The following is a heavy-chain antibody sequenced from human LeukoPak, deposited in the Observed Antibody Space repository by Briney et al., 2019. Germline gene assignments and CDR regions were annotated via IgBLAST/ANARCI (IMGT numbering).Heavy chain of an antibody. D-gene: IGHD4-23*01. V-gene: IGHV3-66*04. CDR1: EFSVGSNY. CDR2: IYSGGST. J-gene: IGHJ4*02. CDR3: ARRAGGYSHPYDY. Sequence: GGSLRLSCAASEFSVGSNYMTWVRQAPGKGLEWVSLIYSGGSTYYADSVKGRFTISRDNSKNTLYLQTNSLRAEDTAVYYCARRAGGYSHPYDYWGQGILVTVSS.